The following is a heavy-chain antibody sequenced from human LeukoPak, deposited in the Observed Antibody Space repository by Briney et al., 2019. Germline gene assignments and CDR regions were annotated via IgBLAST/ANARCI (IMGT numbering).Heavy chain of an antibody. CDR3: ARDRGSSTWQFDY. Sequence: SETLSLTCTVSGGSISSGSYYWSWIRQPAGKGLGWIGYIYYTGSTNYNPSLKSRVTISVDTSKNQFSLKLNSVTAADTAVYYCARDRGSSTWQFDYWGQGTLVTVSS. CDR1: GGSISSGSYY. V-gene: IGHV4-61*10. CDR2: IYYTGST. J-gene: IGHJ4*02. D-gene: IGHD6-13*01.